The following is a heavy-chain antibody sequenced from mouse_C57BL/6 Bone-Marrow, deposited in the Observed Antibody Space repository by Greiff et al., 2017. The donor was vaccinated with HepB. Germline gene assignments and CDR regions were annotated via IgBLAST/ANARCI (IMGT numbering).Heavy chain of an antibody. Sequence: EVQLVESGEGLVKPGGSLKLSCAASGFTFSSYAMSWVRQTPEKRLEWVAYISSGGDYIYYADTVKGRFTISRDNARNTLYLQMSSLKSEDTAMYYCTSPPYGTAWFAYWGQGTLVTVSA. CDR1: GFTFSSYA. CDR2: ISSGGDYI. CDR3: TSPPYGTAWFAY. J-gene: IGHJ3*01. D-gene: IGHD1-1*01. V-gene: IGHV5-9-1*02.